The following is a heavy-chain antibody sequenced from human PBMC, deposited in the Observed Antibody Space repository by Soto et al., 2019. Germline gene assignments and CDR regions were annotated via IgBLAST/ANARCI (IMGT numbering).Heavy chain of an antibody. V-gene: IGHV1-18*04. D-gene: IGHD3-22*01. Sequence: QVQLVQSGAEVKKPGASVKVSCKASGYTFTSYGISWVRQAPGQGLEWMGWISAYNGNTNYAQKLQGRVTTTTDTSTSTALMELRSLRSDHTAVYYCARASQDYYDSSGYYYYYHGMDVWGQGTTVTVSS. CDR2: ISAYNGNT. CDR3: ARASQDYYDSSGYYYYYHGMDV. J-gene: IGHJ6*02. CDR1: GYTFTSYG.